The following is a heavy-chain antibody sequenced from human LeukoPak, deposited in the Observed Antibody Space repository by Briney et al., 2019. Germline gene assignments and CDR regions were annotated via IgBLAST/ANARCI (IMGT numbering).Heavy chain of an antibody. D-gene: IGHD1-26*01. V-gene: IGHV4-34*01. CDR2: INHSGST. J-gene: IGHJ4*02. CDR1: GGSFSGYY. Sequence: PSETLSLTCAVYGGSFSGYYWSWIRQPPGRGLEWIGEINHSGSTNYNPSLKSRVTISVDTSKNQFSLKLSSVTAADTAVYYCARDHEGGSYYFDYWGQGTLVTVSS. CDR3: ARDHEGGSYYFDY.